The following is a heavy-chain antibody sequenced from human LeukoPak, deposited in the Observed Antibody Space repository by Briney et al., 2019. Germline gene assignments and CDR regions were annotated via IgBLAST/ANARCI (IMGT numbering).Heavy chain of an antibody. CDR2: IRSKANSYAT. CDR1: GFTFSGSA. D-gene: IGHD6-19*01. V-gene: IGHV3-73*01. J-gene: IGHJ4*02. Sequence: GGSLRLSCAASGFTFSGSAMHWVRQASGKGLEWVGRIRSKANSYATAYAASVKGRFTIFRDDSKNTAYLQMNSLKTEDTAVYYCTRRGGSGWYLPFDYWGQGTLVTVSS. CDR3: TRRGGSGWYLPFDY.